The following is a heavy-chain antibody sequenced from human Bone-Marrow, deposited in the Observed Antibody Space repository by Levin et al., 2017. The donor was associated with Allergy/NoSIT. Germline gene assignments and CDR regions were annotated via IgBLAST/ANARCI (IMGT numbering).Heavy chain of an antibody. CDR1: GFTFSDYY. Sequence: GESLKISCAASGFTFSDYYLSWIRQAPGKGLEWLSYISGSARTIYYADSVKGRFTISRDNAKTSLYLQINSLRAEDTAVYYCARTGYYRLDGMDVWGQGTTLTVSS. V-gene: IGHV3-11*01. J-gene: IGHJ6*02. CDR2: ISGSARTI. D-gene: IGHD3/OR15-3a*01. CDR3: ARTGYYRLDGMDV.